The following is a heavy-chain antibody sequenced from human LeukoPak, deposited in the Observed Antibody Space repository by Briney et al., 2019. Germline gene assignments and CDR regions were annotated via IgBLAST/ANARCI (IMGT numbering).Heavy chain of an antibody. J-gene: IGHJ2*01. Sequence: GGSLRLSCAASGFTFSSSDMHWVRRATGKGLEWVSAIGTVGDTYYAASVKGRFTISRENAKNSLYLQMNSLRDGDTAVYYCAREGLSSSWDNWYSDLWGRGTLVTVSS. D-gene: IGHD6-13*01. V-gene: IGHV3-13*01. CDR2: IGTVGDT. CDR3: AREGLSSSWDNWYSDL. CDR1: GFTFSSSD.